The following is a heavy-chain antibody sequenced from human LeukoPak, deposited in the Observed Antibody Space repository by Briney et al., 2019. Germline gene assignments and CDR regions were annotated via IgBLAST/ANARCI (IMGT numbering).Heavy chain of an antibody. CDR2: IIPIFGTA. Sequence: SVKVSCKASGGTFSSYAISWVRQAPGQGLEWMGGIIPIFGTANYAQKFQGRVTITTDESTSTAYMELSSLRSEDTAVYYCARDSRDGYNLGYFDYWGQGTLVTVSS. J-gene: IGHJ4*02. CDR3: ARDSRDGYNLGYFDY. CDR1: GGTFSSYA. V-gene: IGHV1-69*05. D-gene: IGHD5-24*01.